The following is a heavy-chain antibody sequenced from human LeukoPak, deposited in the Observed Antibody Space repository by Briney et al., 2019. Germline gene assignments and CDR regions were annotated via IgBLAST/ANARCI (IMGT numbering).Heavy chain of an antibody. CDR3: VRALSSSSPY. D-gene: IGHD6-6*01. V-gene: IGHV3-7*03. Sequence: SGGSLRLSCAASGFTFSSYEMNWVRQAPGTGLEWVAGMREDGGQEYYVDSVRGRFTISRDSAKNSLYLQMNSLRVEDTAVYYCVRALSSSSPYWGQGTLVTVSS. CDR1: GFTFSSYE. J-gene: IGHJ4*02. CDR2: MREDGGQE.